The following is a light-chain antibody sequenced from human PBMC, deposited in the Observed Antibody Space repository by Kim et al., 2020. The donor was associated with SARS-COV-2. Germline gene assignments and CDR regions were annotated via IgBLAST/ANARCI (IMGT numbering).Light chain of an antibody. CDR2: DAS. Sequence: DIQMTQSPSSLSASIGDRVTITCQASQDINNYLNWYQQKPGKAPKLLIYDASNLETGVPSRFIGGGSGTDFTFTISSLQPEDIATYYCQQYDNVVITFGQGTRLEIK. CDR1: QDINNY. V-gene: IGKV1-33*01. CDR3: QQYDNVVIT. J-gene: IGKJ5*01.